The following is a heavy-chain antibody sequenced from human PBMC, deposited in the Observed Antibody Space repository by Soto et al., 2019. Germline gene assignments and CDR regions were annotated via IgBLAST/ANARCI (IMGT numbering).Heavy chain of an antibody. J-gene: IGHJ4*02. Sequence: EVQLVESGGGLVQPGGSLRLSCAVSGFTFSDHYMDWVRQPPGKGLEWVGRSRNRTKSYTTDYAASVKGRFTISRDESKNSLYLQMNSLKIEDTAVYYCTRATDWGWGQGTLVTVSS. CDR1: GFTFSDHY. CDR3: TRATDWG. CDR2: SRNRTKSYTT. D-gene: IGHD1-1*01. V-gene: IGHV3-72*01.